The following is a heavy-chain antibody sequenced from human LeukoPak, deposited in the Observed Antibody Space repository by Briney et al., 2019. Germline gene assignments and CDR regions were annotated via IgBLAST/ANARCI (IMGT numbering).Heavy chain of an antibody. V-gene: IGHV1-69*13. CDR2: IIPIFGSV. CDR3: ARDRVRYCTNGVCYTDH. CDR1: GGTFSTYA. Sequence: SVKVSCKASGGTFSTYAISWVRQAPGQGLEWMGGIIPIFGSVNYAQKFQHRVTITADESTTTAYMELSSLRSEDTAVYYCARDRVRYCTNGVCYTDHWGQGTLVTVSS. D-gene: IGHD2-8*01. J-gene: IGHJ4*02.